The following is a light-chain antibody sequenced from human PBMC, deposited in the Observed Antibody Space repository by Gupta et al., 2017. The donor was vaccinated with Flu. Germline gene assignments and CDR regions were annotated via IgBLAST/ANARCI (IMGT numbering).Light chain of an antibody. Sequence: EIVLTHSPATLSLSPGERASLSCRASQSVSNYLAWYQQKPGQAPRLLIYDASNRATDIPARFSGSGSGTEFTLTISSLEPEDFAVYYCQQRSNWPYTFGRGTKVEIK. CDR2: DAS. CDR1: QSVSNY. CDR3: QQRSNWPYT. J-gene: IGKJ4*01. V-gene: IGKV3-11*01.